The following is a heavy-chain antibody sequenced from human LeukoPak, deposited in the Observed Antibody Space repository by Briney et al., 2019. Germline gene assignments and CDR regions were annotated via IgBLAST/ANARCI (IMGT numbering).Heavy chain of an antibody. D-gene: IGHD3-22*01. V-gene: IGHV3-48*01. CDR1: GFTFSTYS. CDR2: ISTSGTTI. Sequence: LSGGSLRLTCAASGFTFSTYSMNWVRRAPGKGLEGVSYISTSGTTIHDADSVKGRFTISRDNAKNFLYLQMNSLRAEDTAVYYCVSEGGFSHSSGYYKWFDPWGQGTLVTVSS. CDR3: VSEGGFSHSSGYYKWFDP. J-gene: IGHJ5*02.